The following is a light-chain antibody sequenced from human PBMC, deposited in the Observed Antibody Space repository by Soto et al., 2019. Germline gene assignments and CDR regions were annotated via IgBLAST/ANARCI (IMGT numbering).Light chain of an antibody. CDR3: AAWDYSLDGYV. V-gene: IGLV1-44*01. CDR1: SSNIGSNT. J-gene: IGLJ1*01. Sequence: QSVLTQPPSASGTPGQRVTISCSGSSSNIGSNTVNWYQQLPGTAPKLLIYSNNQRPPGVPDRFSGSKSGTSASLAISGLQSEDESDYYCAAWDYSLDGYVFGTGTKVTVL. CDR2: SNN.